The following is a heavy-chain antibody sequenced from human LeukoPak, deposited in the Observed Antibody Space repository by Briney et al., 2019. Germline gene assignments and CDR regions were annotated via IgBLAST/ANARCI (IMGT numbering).Heavy chain of an antibody. Sequence: PSQTLSLTCTVSGGSISSGDYYWSWIRQPPGKGLEWIGYIYYSGSTYYNPSLKSRVTISVDTSKNQFSLKLSSVTAADTAVYYCAGRLGSPNDTTDYWGQGTLVTVSS. CDR3: AGRLGSPNDTTDY. CDR1: GGSISSGDYY. J-gene: IGHJ4*02. D-gene: IGHD1-1*01. CDR2: IYYSGST. V-gene: IGHV4-30-4*08.